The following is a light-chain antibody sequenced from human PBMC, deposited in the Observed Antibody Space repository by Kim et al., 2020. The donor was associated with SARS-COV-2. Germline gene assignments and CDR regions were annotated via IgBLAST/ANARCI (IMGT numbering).Light chain of an antibody. CDR1: QDIKKY. CDR3: QKYNSSPWT. CDR2: SAS. Sequence: ASVGDRVTITCRASQDIKKYLAWYQQKPGKVPEVLIYSASILQSGGPSRISGSGSGTDFTLTINSLQPEDVATYYCQKYNSSPWTFGQGTKVDIK. V-gene: IGKV1-27*01. J-gene: IGKJ1*01.